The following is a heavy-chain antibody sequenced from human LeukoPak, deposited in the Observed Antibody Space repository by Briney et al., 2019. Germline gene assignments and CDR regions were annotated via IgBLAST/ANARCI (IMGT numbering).Heavy chain of an antibody. CDR1: GDSFSSVTDY. J-gene: IGHJ4*02. V-gene: IGHV4-39*07. D-gene: IGHD6-19*01. CDR2: GDYSGGT. Sequence: PSETVSLTCTVSGDSFSSVTDYWAWIRQPPGKGLEWIASGDYSGGTYYNPSLESRVAISADMSKNQFSLKLTSVTGADTAVYYCAGERGEEYSSGWYKRNYFDNWGQGIRVTVSS. CDR3: AGERGEEYSSGWYKRNYFDN.